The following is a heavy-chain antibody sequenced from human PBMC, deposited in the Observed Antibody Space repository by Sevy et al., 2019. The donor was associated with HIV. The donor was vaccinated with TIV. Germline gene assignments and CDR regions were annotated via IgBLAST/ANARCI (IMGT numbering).Heavy chain of an antibody. Sequence: ASVKVSCKAIGYTFSNYDINWVQQAPGQGLEWMGWMNPNSSNTLYAQKFQGRVSITRKTSIGTAYMELSSLRPEDTAVYFCARDPFVGGFDIWGQGTMVTVSS. J-gene: IGHJ3*02. D-gene: IGHD2-15*01. CDR3: ARDPFVGGFDI. V-gene: IGHV1-8*01. CDR2: MNPNSSNT. CDR1: GYTFSNYD.